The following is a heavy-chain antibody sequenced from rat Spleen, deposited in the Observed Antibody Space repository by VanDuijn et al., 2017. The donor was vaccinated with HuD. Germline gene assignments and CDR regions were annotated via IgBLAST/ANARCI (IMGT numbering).Heavy chain of an antibody. CDR2: ITNTGRST. V-gene: IGHV5-31*01. CDR3: TRDGGY. J-gene: IGHJ2*01. D-gene: IGHD1-11*01. Sequence: EVQLVESGGGLVQPGRSLKLSCVASGFTFNNYWMTWIRQAPGKGLEWIASITNTGRSTYYPDSVRGRFAISRDTAENTLYLQMSSLRSEDTATYYCTRDGGYWGQGVMVTVSS. CDR1: GFTFNNYW.